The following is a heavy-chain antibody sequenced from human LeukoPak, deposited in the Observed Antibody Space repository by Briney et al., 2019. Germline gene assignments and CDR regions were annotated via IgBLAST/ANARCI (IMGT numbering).Heavy chain of an antibody. V-gene: IGHV1-2*02. J-gene: IGHJ4*02. D-gene: IGHD2-15*01. CDR1: GYTFTDYY. CDR3: ARELPRWYFDY. Sequence: ASVKVSCEASGYTFTDYYMHWVRQAPGQGLEWMGWINPNSGGTNYAQKFQGRVTMTRDTSISTAYTELSRLRSDDTAVYYCARELPRWYFDYWGQGTLVTVSS. CDR2: INPNSGGT.